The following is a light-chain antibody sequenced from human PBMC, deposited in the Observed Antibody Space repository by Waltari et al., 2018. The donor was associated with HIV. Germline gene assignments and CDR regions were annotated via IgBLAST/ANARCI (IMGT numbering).Light chain of an antibody. V-gene: IGKV1-39*01. CDR1: QSISYY. CDR3: QQSYNHPLT. CDR2: GAS. Sequence: DIQMTQSPSSLSASVGDRVTITCRASQSISYYLNWYQQKPGKAPKVLIYGASSLQSGVPSRFSGSGSGTDFTLTISSLQPEDFATYYCQQSYNHPLTFGGGTKVEIK. J-gene: IGKJ4*01.